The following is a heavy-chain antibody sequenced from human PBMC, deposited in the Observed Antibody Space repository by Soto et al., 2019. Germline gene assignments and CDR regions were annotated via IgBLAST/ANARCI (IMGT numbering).Heavy chain of an antibody. CDR2: IYSSGST. D-gene: IGHD3-10*01. CDR3: AIDYTGSYSFDF. J-gene: IGHJ4*02. Sequence: QVQLQESGPGLVKPSETLSLTCTVSGGSISSYYWSWIRQPPGKGLAWIGYIYSSGSTNYNPSLESRVTISVDTSKNQCSQKLSSVTAADTAVYYCAIDYTGSYSFDFWGQGTLVTVSS. V-gene: IGHV4-59*01. CDR1: GGSISSYY.